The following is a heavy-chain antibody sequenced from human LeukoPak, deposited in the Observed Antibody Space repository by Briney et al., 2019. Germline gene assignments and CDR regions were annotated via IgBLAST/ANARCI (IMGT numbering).Heavy chain of an antibody. D-gene: IGHD5-18*01. J-gene: IGHJ3*02. CDR3: ARGGDTAMVYDAFDI. CDR2: ISSSSSYI. V-gene: IGHV3-21*01. CDR1: GFTFSSYS. Sequence: PGGSLRLSCAASGFTFSSYSMNWVRQAPGKGLEWVSSISSSSSYIYYADSVKGRFTISRDNAKNSLYLQMNSLRAEGTAVYYCARGGDTAMVYDAFDIWGQGTMVTVSS.